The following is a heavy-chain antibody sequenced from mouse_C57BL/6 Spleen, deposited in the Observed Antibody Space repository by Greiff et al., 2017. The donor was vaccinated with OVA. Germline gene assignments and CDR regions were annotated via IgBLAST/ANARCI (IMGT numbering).Heavy chain of an antibody. CDR2: IDPEDGET. V-gene: IGHV14-2*01. J-gene: IGHJ2*01. CDR3: SPRGYGSSFDY. CDR1: GFNIKDYY. D-gene: IGHD1-1*01. Sequence: VQLQQSGAELVKPGASVKLSCTASGFNIKDYYMHWVKQRTEQGLEWIGRIDPEDGETKYAQKFTGKATITADTSSTTAYLQLSSLTSEDTAVYYCSPRGYGSSFDYWGQGTTLTVSS.